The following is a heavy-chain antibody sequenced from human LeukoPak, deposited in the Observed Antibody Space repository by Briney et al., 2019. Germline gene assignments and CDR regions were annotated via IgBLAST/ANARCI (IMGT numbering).Heavy chain of an antibody. Sequence: SETLSLTCTVSGGSISSYYWGWIRQPPGKGLKWIGSIYYSGSTYYNPSLKSRVTISVDTSKNQFSLKLSSVTAADTAVYYCARQRFGELLSNWGQGTLVTVSS. CDR2: IYYSGST. V-gene: IGHV4-39*01. J-gene: IGHJ4*02. CDR3: ARQRFGELLSN. CDR1: GGSISSYY. D-gene: IGHD3-10*01.